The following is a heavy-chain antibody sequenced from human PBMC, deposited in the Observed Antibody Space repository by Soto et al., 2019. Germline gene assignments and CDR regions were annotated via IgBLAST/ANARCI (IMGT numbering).Heavy chain of an antibody. CDR3: GRRVRTGWDGDDY. CDR2: IKQDGSEK. V-gene: IGHV3-7*05. D-gene: IGHD6-19*01. J-gene: IGHJ4*02. Sequence: EVQVVESGGGLVQPGGSLRLSCAASGFTFSDYWMSWVRQAPGKGLEWVANIKQDGSEKYYVDSVKGRFTVSRDNAEKSLELQMNSLRAEDTAVYYCGRRVRTGWDGDDYWGQGILVTVSS. CDR1: GFTFSDYW.